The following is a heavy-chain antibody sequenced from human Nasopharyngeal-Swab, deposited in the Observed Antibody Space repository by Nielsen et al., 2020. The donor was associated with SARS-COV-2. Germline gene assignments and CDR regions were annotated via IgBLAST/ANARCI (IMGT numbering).Heavy chain of an antibody. V-gene: IGHV3-23*01. J-gene: IGHJ4*02. CDR1: GFSITTYG. Sequence: GGSLRLSCSASGFSITTYGMTWVRQAPGKGLEWVSFISGAGGTTFYSDSVKGRFTISRDTSKNTLYLQMSSLRAEDTALYYCAKALERELPRYSDFWGQGTLVTVSS. CDR2: ISGAGGTT. CDR3: AKALERELPRYSDF. D-gene: IGHD1-7*01.